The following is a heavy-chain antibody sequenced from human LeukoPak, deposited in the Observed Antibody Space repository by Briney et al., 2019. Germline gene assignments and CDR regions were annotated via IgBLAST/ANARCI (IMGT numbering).Heavy chain of an antibody. CDR3: ARGQKDGSGSYYNA. V-gene: IGHV4-34*01. CDR2: INHSGST. CDR1: GGSFSGYY. J-gene: IGHJ5*02. Sequence: SETLSLTCAVYGGSFSGYYWSWIRQPPGKGLEWIGEINHSGSTNYNPSLKSRVTISVDTSKNQFSLKLSSVTAADTAVYYCARGQKDGSGSYYNAWGQGTLVTVSS. D-gene: IGHD3-10*01.